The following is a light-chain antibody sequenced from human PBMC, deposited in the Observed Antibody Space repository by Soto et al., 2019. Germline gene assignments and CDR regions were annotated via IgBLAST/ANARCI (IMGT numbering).Light chain of an antibody. CDR2: ELS. CDR1: SSDVGGYNY. J-gene: IGLJ2*01. V-gene: IGLV2-8*01. CDR3: SSYAGSNNVV. Sequence: QSVLTQPPSASGSPGQSVTISCTGTSSDVGGYNYVSWYQQHPGKAPKLMIYELSKRPSGVPDRFSGSKSGNTASLTVSGLQAEDEADYYCSSYAGSNNVVFGGGTQLTVL.